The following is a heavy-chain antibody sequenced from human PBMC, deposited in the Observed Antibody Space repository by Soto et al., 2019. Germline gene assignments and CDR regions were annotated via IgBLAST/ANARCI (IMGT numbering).Heavy chain of an antibody. CDR3: ATISSYDILTGDFAKHDY. Sequence: GESLEISCKGSGYSFTSYWISWVRQMPGKGLEWMGRIDPSDSYTNYSPSFQGHVTISADKSISTAYLQWSSLKASDTAMYYCATISSYDILTGDFAKHDYWGQGTLVTVSS. V-gene: IGHV5-10-1*01. CDR2: IDPSDSYT. D-gene: IGHD3-9*01. CDR1: GYSFTSYW. J-gene: IGHJ4*02.